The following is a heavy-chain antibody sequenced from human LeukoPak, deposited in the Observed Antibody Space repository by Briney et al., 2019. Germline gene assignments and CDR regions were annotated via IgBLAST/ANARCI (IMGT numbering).Heavy chain of an antibody. Sequence: ASVKVSCKASGYTFTGYYMHWVRQAPGQGLEWMGWINPNSGGTNYAQKFQGRVTMTRDTSISTAYMELSRLRSDDTAVYYCATARYNWNDGYYFDYWDQGTLVTVSS. CDR3: ATARYNWNDGYYFDY. J-gene: IGHJ4*02. CDR1: GYTFTGYY. D-gene: IGHD1-1*01. CDR2: INPNSGGT. V-gene: IGHV1-2*02.